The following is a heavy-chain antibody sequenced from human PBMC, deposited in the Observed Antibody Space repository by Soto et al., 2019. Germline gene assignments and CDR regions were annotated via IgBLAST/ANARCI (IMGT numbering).Heavy chain of an antibody. J-gene: IGHJ6*02. CDR1: GGTFSSYA. Sequence: QVQLVQSGAEVKKPGSSVKVSCKASGGTFSSYAISWVRQAPGQGLEWMGGIIPIFGTANYAQKFQGRVAITEDEATSTPYMELSSRTAEDSAVYYGARPKGRGGYYGMDVWGQGTMVTVSS. V-gene: IGHV1-69*12. D-gene: IGHD3-10*01. CDR2: IIPIFGTA. CDR3: ARPKGRGGYYGMDV.